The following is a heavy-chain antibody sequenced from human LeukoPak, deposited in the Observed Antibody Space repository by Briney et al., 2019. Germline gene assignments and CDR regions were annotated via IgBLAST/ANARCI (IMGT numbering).Heavy chain of an antibody. Sequence: SETLSLTCTVSAGSVRSDSYYCSWIRQPPGKGLEWIGYIYDSRSTNYNPSLKSRVTISVDTSKNQFSLKLSSVTAADTAVYYCARERGYNYGIFDYWGQGTLVTVSS. D-gene: IGHD5-18*01. CDR1: AGSVRSDSYY. V-gene: IGHV4-61*01. CDR3: ARERGYNYGIFDY. CDR2: IYDSRST. J-gene: IGHJ4*02.